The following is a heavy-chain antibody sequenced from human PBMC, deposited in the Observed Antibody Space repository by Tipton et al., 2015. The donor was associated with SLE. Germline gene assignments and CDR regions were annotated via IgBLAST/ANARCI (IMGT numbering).Heavy chain of an antibody. V-gene: IGHV1-69*04. D-gene: IGHD4-11*01. Sequence: QSGPEVKKPGSSVKVSCKASGGTFSSYAISWVRQAPGQGLEWMGRIILILGETDYAQKFQGRVTISADTSTSTIHMELISLTSEDTALYFCAAYINYPAYWGQGSLVTVSS. CDR2: IILILGET. J-gene: IGHJ4*02. CDR3: AAYINYPAY. CDR1: GGTFSSYA.